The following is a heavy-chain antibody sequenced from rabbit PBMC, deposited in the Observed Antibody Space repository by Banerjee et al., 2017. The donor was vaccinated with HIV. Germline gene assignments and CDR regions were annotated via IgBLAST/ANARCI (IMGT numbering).Heavy chain of an antibody. CDR3: ARDDGYSYVYPDYNDL. CDR2: IDAGSSGTT. V-gene: IGHV1S45*01. CDR1: GFSFTDGYW. J-gene: IGHJ6*01. D-gene: IGHD6-1*01. Sequence: QEQLEESGGDLVKPEGSLTLTCTASGFSFTDGYWMCCVRQAPGKGLEWIACIDAGSSGTTYYASWAKGRFTISKTSSTTVTLQMTSLTAADTATYFCARDDGYSYVYPDYNDLWGPGTLVTVS.